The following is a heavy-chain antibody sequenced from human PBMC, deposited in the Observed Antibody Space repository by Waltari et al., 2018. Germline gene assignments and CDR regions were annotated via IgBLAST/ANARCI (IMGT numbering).Heavy chain of an antibody. CDR3: ARIYSSSWYDYYYGMDV. CDR2: IYYSGSP. V-gene: IGHV4-59*08. J-gene: IGHJ6*02. D-gene: IGHD6-13*01. CDR1: GGSISSYY. Sequence: QVQLQESGPGLVKPSETLSLTCTVSGGSISSYYWSWIRQPPGKGLEWIGYIYYSGSPNSNPSPKSRVTISVATSKNQLALKLSAVTAAETAVYYCARIYSSSWYDYYYGMDVWGQGTTVTVSS.